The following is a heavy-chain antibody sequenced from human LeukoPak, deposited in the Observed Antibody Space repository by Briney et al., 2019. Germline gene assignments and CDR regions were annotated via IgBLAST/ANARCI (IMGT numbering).Heavy chain of an antibody. D-gene: IGHD5-18*01. J-gene: IGHJ4*02. CDR2: INHSGST. CDR3: ARHHSGYSYGYRY. V-gene: IGHV4-34*01. CDR1: GGSFSGYY. Sequence: SETLSLTCAVYGGSFSGYYWSWIRQPPGKGLEWIGEINHSGSTNYNPSLKSRVTISVDTSKNQFSLKLSSVTAADTAVYYCARHHSGYSYGYRYWGQGTLVTVSS.